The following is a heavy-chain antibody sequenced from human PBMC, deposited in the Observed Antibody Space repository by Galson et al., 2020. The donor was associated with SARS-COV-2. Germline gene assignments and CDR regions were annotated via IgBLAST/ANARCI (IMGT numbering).Heavy chain of an antibody. J-gene: IGHJ3*01. CDR1: GGSISSTSYY. Sequence: ASETLSLTCSVSGGSISSTSYYWGWIRQSPGKRLEWIGNIYYSGSTSYNPSLKSRVTMSVETSKNQFSLTLSSVTAADTAVYYCARLTYSYETSGFNDAFDLWGQGTMVTVSS. CDR3: ARLTYSYETSGFNDAFDL. V-gene: IGHV4-39*07. D-gene: IGHD3-22*01. CDR2: IYYSGST.